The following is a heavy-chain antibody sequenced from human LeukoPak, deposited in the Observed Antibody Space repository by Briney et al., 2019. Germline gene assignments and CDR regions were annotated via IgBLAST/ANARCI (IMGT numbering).Heavy chain of an antibody. CDR2: IYSGGST. J-gene: IGHJ4*02. CDR1: GFTVSSNY. D-gene: IGHD6-19*01. Sequence: PGGSLRLSCAASGFTVSSNYMSWVRQAPGKGLEWVSAIYSGGSTYYADSVKGRFTISRDNSKNTLHLQMNSLRPEDTAVYYCARDLAVAGTRTFDYWGQGTLVTVSS. CDR3: ARDLAVAGTRTFDY. V-gene: IGHV3-66*01.